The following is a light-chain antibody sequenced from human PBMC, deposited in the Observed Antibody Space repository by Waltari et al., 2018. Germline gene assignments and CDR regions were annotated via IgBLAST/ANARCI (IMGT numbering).Light chain of an antibody. Sequence: EIVLMQSPATLSLSPGDRATLSCGASQSVSSGFLAWYQQTPGLAPRLLIYDTSTRATGGPDRFRCSGSGREFALSISRLEPEDFAVYYCQQYGDSPRTFGQGTKVEIK. CDR2: DTS. V-gene: IGKV3D-20*01. CDR3: QQYGDSPRT. CDR1: QSVSSGF. J-gene: IGKJ1*01.